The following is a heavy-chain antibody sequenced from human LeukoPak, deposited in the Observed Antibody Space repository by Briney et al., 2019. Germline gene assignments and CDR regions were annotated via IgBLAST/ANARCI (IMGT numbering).Heavy chain of an antibody. D-gene: IGHD1-26*01. Sequence: PGGSLRLSCAASGFTFSSYAMQWVRQAPSKGLEWVAVISYDGSNKYYAESVRGRFTISRDNSKNTLYLQMNSQRAGDSAVYYCARDQKVSYRLYYYYYGMDVWGHVTTVTVCS. CDR2: ISYDGSNK. CDR3: ARDQKVSYRLYYYYYGMDV. V-gene: IGHV3-30-3*01. J-gene: IGHJ6*01. CDR1: GFTFSSYA.